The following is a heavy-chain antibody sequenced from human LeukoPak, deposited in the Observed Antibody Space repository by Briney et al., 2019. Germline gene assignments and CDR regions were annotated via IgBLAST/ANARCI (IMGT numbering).Heavy chain of an antibody. CDR2: IYYSGNT. D-gene: IGHD3-3*01. CDR3: GRFWSGLRPPDY. CDR1: GGSIISGSYY. V-gene: IGHV4-39*01. Sequence: SETLSLTCSVSGGSIISGSYYWGWVRQPPGKGLEWIGSIYYSGNTYYNPFLKSRVTISVDTSTSQFSLRLTSVTAADTAVYYCGRFWSGLRPPDYWGQGTLVTVPS. J-gene: IGHJ4*02.